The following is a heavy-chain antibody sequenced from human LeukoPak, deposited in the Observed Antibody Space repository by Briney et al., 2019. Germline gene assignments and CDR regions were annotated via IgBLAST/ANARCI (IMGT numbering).Heavy chain of an antibody. CDR1: GFTFSAYS. J-gene: IGHJ4*02. D-gene: IGHD6-13*01. Sequence: PGGSLRLSCAASGFTFSAYSMNWVRQAPGEGLEWVSAIFHTTSYIYYADSVKGRFTISRDNAKNSLHLQMNSLRAEDTALYYCARGIAVAGGYYFDHWGQGTLVTVSS. CDR3: ARGIAVAGGYYFDH. V-gene: IGHV3-21*04. CDR2: IFHTTSYI.